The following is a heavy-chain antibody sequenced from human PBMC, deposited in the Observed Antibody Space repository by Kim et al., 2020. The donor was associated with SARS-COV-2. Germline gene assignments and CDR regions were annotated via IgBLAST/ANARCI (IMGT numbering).Heavy chain of an antibody. V-gene: IGHV1-46*01. D-gene: IGHD3-22*01. CDR3: ARDPLSNRITMIVVSGYFDY. CDR1: GYTFTSYY. J-gene: IGHJ4*02. CDR2: INPSGGST. Sequence: ASVKVSCKASGYTFTSYYMHWVRQAPGQGLEWMGIINPSGGSTSYAQKFQGRVTMTRDTSTSTVYMELSSLRSEDTAVYYCARDPLSNRITMIVVSGYFDYWGQGTLVTVSS.